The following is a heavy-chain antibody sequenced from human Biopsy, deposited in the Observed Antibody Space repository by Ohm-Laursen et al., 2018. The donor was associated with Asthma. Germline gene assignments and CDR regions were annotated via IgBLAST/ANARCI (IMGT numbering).Heavy chain of an antibody. CDR3: AREVSTVDYGYYYFAMDV. Sequence: SVKVSCNASGDSFSNYAISWVRQAPGQGLEWMGGLIPVLGTPDHAQMFEGRVTFTADESTSSAYMELSSLRSEDSAVYYCAREVSTVDYGYYYFAMDVWGQGTTVTVSS. D-gene: IGHD4-17*01. CDR1: GDSFSNYA. V-gene: IGHV1-69*13. CDR2: LIPVLGTP. J-gene: IGHJ6*02.